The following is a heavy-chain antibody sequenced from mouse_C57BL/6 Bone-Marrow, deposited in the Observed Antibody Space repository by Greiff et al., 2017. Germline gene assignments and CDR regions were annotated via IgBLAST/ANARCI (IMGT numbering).Heavy chain of an antibody. CDR2: IDPETGGT. CDR1: GYTFTDYE. CDR3: TRYSYGNYRMDY. D-gene: IGHD2-10*02. J-gene: IGHJ4*01. Sequence: QVQLKESGAELVRPGASVTLSCKASGYTFTDYEMHWVKQTPVHGLEWIGAIDPETGGTAYNQKFKGKAILTADKSSSTAYMELRSLTSEDSAVYYCTRYSYGNYRMDYWGQGTSVTVSS. V-gene: IGHV1-15*01.